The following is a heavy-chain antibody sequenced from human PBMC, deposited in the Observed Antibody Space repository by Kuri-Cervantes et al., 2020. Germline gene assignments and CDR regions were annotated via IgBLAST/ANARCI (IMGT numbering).Heavy chain of an antibody. V-gene: IGHV4-4*07. CDR1: GGSISSYY. Sequence: SETLSLTCTVSGGSISSYYWSWIRQPAGKGLEWIGRIYTSGSTNYNPSLKSRVTISVDTSKNQFSLKLSSVTAADTAVYYCAGYSSGWRYYYYGMDVWGQGTTVTVSS. CDR2: IYTSGST. D-gene: IGHD6-19*01. CDR3: AGYSSGWRYYYYGMDV. J-gene: IGHJ6*02.